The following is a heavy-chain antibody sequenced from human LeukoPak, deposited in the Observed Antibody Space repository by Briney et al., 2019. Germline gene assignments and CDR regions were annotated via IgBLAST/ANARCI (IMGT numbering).Heavy chain of an antibody. Sequence: GGSLRLSCAASGFTVSSNYMSWVRQAPGKGLEWVSVIYSGGSTYYADSVKGRFTISRDNSKNTLYLQMNSLRAEDTAVYYCARDLIYCSGGSCLEYWGQGTLVTVSS. D-gene: IGHD2-15*01. CDR2: IYSGGST. CDR3: ARDLIYCSGGSCLEY. V-gene: IGHV3-66*01. CDR1: GFTVSSNY. J-gene: IGHJ4*02.